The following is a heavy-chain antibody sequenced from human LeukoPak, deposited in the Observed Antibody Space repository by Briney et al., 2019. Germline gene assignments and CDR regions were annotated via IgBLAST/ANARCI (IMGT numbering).Heavy chain of an antibody. CDR3: TTSGYFSAFDI. D-gene: IGHD3-9*01. J-gene: IGHJ3*02. CDR2: IWYDGSNK. V-gene: IGHV3-33*01. CDR1: GFTFSSYG. Sequence: GRSLRLSCAASGFTFSSYGMHWVRQAPGKGLEWVAVIWYDGSNKYYADSVKGRFTISRDDSKNTLYLQMNSLKTEDTAVYYCTTSGYFSAFDIWGQGTMVTVSS.